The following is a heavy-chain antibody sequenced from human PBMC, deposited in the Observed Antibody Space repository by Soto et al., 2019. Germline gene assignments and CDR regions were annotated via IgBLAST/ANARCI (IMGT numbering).Heavy chain of an antibody. Sequence: ASVKVSCKVSGYTLTELSMHWVRQAPGKGLEWMGGFDPEDGETIYAQKFQGRVTMTADTSTDTAYMEPSSLRSEDTAVYYCARGGEVVAAAYSYYYYYMDVWGKGTTVTVSS. CDR3: ARGGEVVAAAYSYYYYYMDV. CDR2: FDPEDGET. CDR1: GYTLTELS. D-gene: IGHD6-13*01. V-gene: IGHV1-24*01. J-gene: IGHJ6*03.